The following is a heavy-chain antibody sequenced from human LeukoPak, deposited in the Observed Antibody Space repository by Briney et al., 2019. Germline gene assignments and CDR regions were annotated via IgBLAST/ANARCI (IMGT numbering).Heavy chain of an antibody. J-gene: IGHJ5*02. V-gene: IGHV4-30-4*08. Sequence: SQTLSLTCTVSGGSISSGDYYWSWIRQPPGKGLEWIGYIYYSGSTYYNPSLKSRVTISVDTSKNQFSLKLSSVTAADTAVYYCARASRDGYNRDWFDPWGQGTLVTISS. CDR2: IYYSGST. CDR3: ARASRDGYNRDWFDP. CDR1: GGSISSGDYY. D-gene: IGHD5-24*01.